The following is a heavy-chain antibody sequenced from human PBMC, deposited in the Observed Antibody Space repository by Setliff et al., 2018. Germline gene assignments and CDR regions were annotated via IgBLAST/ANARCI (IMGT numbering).Heavy chain of an antibody. CDR2: INAGNGNT. Sequence: ASVKVSCKASGDTSTTYAIHGVRQAPGQRLEWMGWINAGNGNTKYSQKFQGRVTITRDTSASTAYMELSSLTSEDTAVYYCARRPYDSSGYFNYWGQGTLVTVSS. CDR1: GDTSTTYA. V-gene: IGHV1-3*01. J-gene: IGHJ4*02. CDR3: ARRPYDSSGYFNY. D-gene: IGHD3-22*01.